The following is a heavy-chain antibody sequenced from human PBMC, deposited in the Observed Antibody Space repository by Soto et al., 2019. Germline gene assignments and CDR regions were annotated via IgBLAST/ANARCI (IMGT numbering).Heavy chain of an antibody. J-gene: IGHJ4*02. CDR3: ARDSDCTNGVCYAPADY. V-gene: IGHV3-11*01. Sequence: GGSLRLSCAASGFTFSDYYMSWIRQAPGKGLEWVSYISSSGSTIYYADSVKGRFTISRDNAKNSLYLQMNSLRAEDTAVYYCARDSDCTNGVCYAPADYWGQGTLVTVSS. CDR1: GFTFSDYY. D-gene: IGHD2-8*01. CDR2: ISSSGSTI.